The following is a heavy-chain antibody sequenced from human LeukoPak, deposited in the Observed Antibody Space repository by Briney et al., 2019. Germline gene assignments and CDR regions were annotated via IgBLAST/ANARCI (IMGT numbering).Heavy chain of an antibody. D-gene: IGHD5-18*01. CDR1: GFTFDDYA. J-gene: IGHJ4*02. Sequence: GGSLRLSCAASGFTFDDYAMHWVRQAPGKGLGWVSGISWNSGSIGYADSVKGRFTISRDNAKNSLYLQMNSLRAEDTALYYCAKDGGYSYGYIDYWGQGTLVTVSS. CDR2: ISWNSGSI. CDR3: AKDGGYSYGYIDY. V-gene: IGHV3-9*01.